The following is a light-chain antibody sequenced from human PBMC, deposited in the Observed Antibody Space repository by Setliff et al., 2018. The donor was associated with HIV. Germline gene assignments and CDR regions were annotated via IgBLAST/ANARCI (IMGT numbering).Light chain of an antibody. V-gene: IGLV2-23*02. Sequence: QSALTQPASVSGSPGQSITISCTGTSSDVGSYNLVSWYQQHPGKAPKLMIYEVNKRPSGVFNRFSGSKSGNTASLTVSGLQAEDEGDYFCGSHAGSWAWVFGGGTKVTVL. CDR3: GSHAGSWAWV. J-gene: IGLJ3*02. CDR1: SSDVGSYNL. CDR2: EVN.